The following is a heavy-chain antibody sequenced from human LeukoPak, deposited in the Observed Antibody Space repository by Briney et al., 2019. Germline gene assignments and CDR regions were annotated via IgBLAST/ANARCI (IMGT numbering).Heavy chain of an antibody. J-gene: IGHJ5*02. V-gene: IGHV1-8*01. D-gene: IGHD6-19*01. Sequence: GASVKVSCKASGSTFTTYDINWVRQATGQGLEWMGWMNPNSGNTGYAQKFQGRVTMTRNTSITTAYMELSSLRSEDTAVYYCARGRGSGHKENWFDPWGQGTLVTVSS. CDR3: ARGRGSGHKENWFDP. CDR1: GSTFTTYD. CDR2: MNPNSGNT.